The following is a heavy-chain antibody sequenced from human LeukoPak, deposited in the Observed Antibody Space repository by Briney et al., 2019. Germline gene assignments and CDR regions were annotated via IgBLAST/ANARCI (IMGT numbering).Heavy chain of an antibody. J-gene: IGHJ4*02. V-gene: IGHV1-69*05. CDR2: IIPIFDTT. CDR3: ARGSGSNDY. D-gene: IGHD1-26*01. Sequence: ASVKVSCKASGGTFSSYTITWVRQAPGQGLEWMGGIIPIFDTTNSAQKFQGRVTITTDESATTAYMELTSLRSEDTAVYYCARGSGSNDYWGQGTLVTVSS. CDR1: GGTFSSYT.